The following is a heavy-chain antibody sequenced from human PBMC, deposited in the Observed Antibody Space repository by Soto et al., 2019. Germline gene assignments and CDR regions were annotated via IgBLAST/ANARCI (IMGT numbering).Heavy chain of an antibody. CDR2: IYYSGST. Sequence: PSATLSLTCTVSGVSIISGDYYWILIRQPPGKGLEWIGYIYYSGSTYYNPSLKSRVTISVDTSKNQFSLKLSSVTAADTAVYYCAREYYDFWSGSTKKMLFEPWGQGTLVTVSS. J-gene: IGHJ5*02. CDR1: GVSIISGDYY. V-gene: IGHV4-30-4*01. D-gene: IGHD3-3*01. CDR3: AREYYDFWSGSTKKMLFEP.